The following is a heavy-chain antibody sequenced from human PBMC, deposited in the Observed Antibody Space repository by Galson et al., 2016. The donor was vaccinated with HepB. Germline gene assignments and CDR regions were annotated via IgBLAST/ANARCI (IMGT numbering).Heavy chain of an antibody. CDR3: VRHSASSNSFDP. Sequence: SETLSLTCNVSGGSISSSTYYWGWVRQPPGKGLEWIATIYHSGSTYFNPSLKSRVFISVDTSKNQFSLRVTSVAAADTAVYYCVRHSASSNSFDPWGHGTLDTVAS. D-gene: IGHD2-2*01. J-gene: IGHJ5*02. V-gene: IGHV4-39*01. CDR1: GGSISSSTYY. CDR2: IYHSGST.